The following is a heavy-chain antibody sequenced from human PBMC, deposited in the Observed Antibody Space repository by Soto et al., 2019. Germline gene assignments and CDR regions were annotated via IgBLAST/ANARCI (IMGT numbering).Heavy chain of an antibody. CDR3: ARGQRFSDWFDP. D-gene: IGHD3-3*01. J-gene: IGHJ5*02. CDR1: GGAIVRHY. V-gene: IGHV4-4*07. Sequence: SETLSLTCTVSGGAIVRHYWTWIRQPAGKGLEWIGRIYGSGSTKYNPSLQSRVTMSLDTSKNQFSLRLESVTAADTAVYYCARGQRFSDWFDPWGQGTLVTVSS. CDR2: IYGSGST.